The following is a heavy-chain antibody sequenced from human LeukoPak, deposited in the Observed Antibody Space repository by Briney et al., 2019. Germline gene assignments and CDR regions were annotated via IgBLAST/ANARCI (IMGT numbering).Heavy chain of an antibody. V-gene: IGHV3-21*04. Sequence: GGSLRLSCAASGFTFSSYAMSWVRQAPGKGLEWVSAISSSGSTKYYADSVKGRFTISRDNAKNSYLQMNSLRAEDTAVYYCARDGHAYGRGSPHYWGQGTLVTVSS. CDR1: GFTFSSYA. D-gene: IGHD3-10*01. CDR2: ISSSGSTK. CDR3: ARDGHAYGRGSPHY. J-gene: IGHJ4*02.